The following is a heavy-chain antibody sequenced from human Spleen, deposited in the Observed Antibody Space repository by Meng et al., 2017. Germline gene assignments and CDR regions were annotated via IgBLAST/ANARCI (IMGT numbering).Heavy chain of an antibody. D-gene: IGHD6-13*01. J-gene: IGHJ4*02. CDR1: RYTFPDYY. CDR2: INPKIGDT. Sequence: PLGHSVAEGKKPAASVTVSSNAPRYTFPDYYLHWVRRAPGQGLEWMGRINPKIGDTHYAQKFQGRVTMTGDTSISTAYMELSGLRSDDTAMYYCARDEDISAAGKLFGDYWGQGTLVTVSS. V-gene: IGHV1-2*06. CDR3: ARDEDISAAGKLFGDY.